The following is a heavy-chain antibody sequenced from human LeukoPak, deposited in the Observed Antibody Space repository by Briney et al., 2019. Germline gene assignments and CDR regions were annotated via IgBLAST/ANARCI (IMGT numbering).Heavy chain of an antibody. CDR1: GFTFSSYA. V-gene: IGHV3-23*01. CDR3: AKVVSEYYYDSSGYHFDY. CDR2: ISGSGGST. D-gene: IGHD3-22*01. J-gene: IGHJ4*02. Sequence: GGSLRLSCAASGFTFSSYAMSWVRQAPGKGLEWVSAISGSGGSTYYADSVKGRFTISRDNSKNTLYLQMNSLRAEDTAVYYCAKVVSEYYYDSSGYHFDYWGQGTLVTVSS.